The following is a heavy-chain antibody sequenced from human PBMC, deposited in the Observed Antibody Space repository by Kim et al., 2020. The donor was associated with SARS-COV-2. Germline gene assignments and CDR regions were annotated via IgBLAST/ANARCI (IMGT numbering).Heavy chain of an antibody. CDR3: ARVSQWLGPGYFDY. CDR2: ISSSGSTI. V-gene: IGHV3-48*03. CDR1: GFTFSSYE. D-gene: IGHD6-19*01. Sequence: GGSLRLSCAASGFTFSSYEMNWVRQAPGKGLEWVSYISSSGSTIYYADSVKGRFTISRDNAKNSLYLQMNSLRAEDTAVYYCARVSQWLGPGYFDYWGQGTLVTVSS. J-gene: IGHJ4*02.